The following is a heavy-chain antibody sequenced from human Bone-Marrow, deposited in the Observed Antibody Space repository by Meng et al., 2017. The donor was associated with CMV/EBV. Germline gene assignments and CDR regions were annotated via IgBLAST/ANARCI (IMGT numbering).Heavy chain of an antibody. Sequence: GESLKISCAASGFTFSGSAMHWGRQASGKGLEWVGRIRSKANSYATAYAASVKGRFTISRDDSKNTAYLQMNSLKTEETAVYYCTRVPGYCSGGSCASGDYWGQGTLVTVSS. J-gene: IGHJ4*02. CDR2: IRSKANSYAT. D-gene: IGHD2-15*01. V-gene: IGHV3-73*01. CDR3: TRVPGYCSGGSCASGDY. CDR1: GFTFSGSA.